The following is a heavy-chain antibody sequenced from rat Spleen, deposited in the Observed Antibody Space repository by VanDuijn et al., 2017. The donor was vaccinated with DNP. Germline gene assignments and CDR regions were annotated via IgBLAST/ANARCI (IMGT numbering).Heavy chain of an antibody. J-gene: IGHJ2*01. CDR2: IGYDGDSN. D-gene: IGHD1-4*01. CDR1: GFTFSDYY. Sequence: EVQLVESGGGLVQPGRSLRLSCAASGFTFSDYYMAWVRQTPTEGLAWVAYIGYDGDSNYNGDSVQGRFTISRDNSKSTLYLQMNSLRSEDMATYYCARHVLHLRVWDYWGQGVMVTVSS. CDR3: ARHVLHLRVWDY. V-gene: IGHV5-22*01.